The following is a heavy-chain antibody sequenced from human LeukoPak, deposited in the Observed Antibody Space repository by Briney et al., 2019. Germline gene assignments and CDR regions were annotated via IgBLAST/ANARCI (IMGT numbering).Heavy chain of an antibody. Sequence: SETLSLTCTVSVGSISSGDYYWSWIRQPPGKGLEWIGYIYYSGSTYYNPSLKSRVTISVDTSKNQFSLKLSSVTAADTAVYYCARGRDYGDALGAFDIWGQGTMVTVSS. V-gene: IGHV4-30-4*08. CDR3: ARGRDYGDALGAFDI. CDR2: IYYSGST. D-gene: IGHD4-17*01. CDR1: VGSISSGDYY. J-gene: IGHJ3*02.